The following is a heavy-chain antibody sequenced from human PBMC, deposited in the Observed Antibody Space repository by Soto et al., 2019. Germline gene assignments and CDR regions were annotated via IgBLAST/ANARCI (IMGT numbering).Heavy chain of an antibody. V-gene: IGHV3-7*01. Sequence: EVQVVESGGGLVQPGGSLRLSCAASGFKFSTYWMSWVRQAPGKGLEWLANIKQDANEMYYVDSVKGRFTISGDSAKNSLFLIMDSLRVEDTAVHYCAAYNTSRHAAFDIWGQGTTVIVSS. CDR3: AAYNTSRHAAFDI. J-gene: IGHJ3*02. CDR2: IKQDANEM. D-gene: IGHD1-20*01. CDR1: GFKFSTYW.